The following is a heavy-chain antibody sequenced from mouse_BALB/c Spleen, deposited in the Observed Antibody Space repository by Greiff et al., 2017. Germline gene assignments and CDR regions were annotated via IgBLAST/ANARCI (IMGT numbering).Heavy chain of an antibody. J-gene: IGHJ4*01. CDR3: ARQLGLRGAMDY. V-gene: IGHV5-12-1*01. CDR1: GFAFSSYD. Sequence: EVQLVESGGGLVKPGGSLKLSCAASGFAFSSYDMSWVRQTPEKRLEWVAYISSGGGSTYYPDTVKGRFTISRDNAKNTLYLQMSSLKSEDTAMYYCARQLGLRGAMDYWGQGTSVTVSS. D-gene: IGHD3-1*01. CDR2: ISSGGGST.